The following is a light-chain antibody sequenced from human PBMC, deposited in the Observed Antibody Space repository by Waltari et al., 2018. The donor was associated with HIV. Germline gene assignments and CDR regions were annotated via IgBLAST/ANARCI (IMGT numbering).Light chain of an antibody. CDR1: NSNIGINY. CDR2: WDN. CDR3: AAWDDSLSGRV. V-gene: IGLV1-47*01. J-gene: IGLJ3*02. Sequence: QSVLTQPPSASGTPGQRVTIYCSGSNSNIGINYVYWYQQRPGTAPKLLIYWDNQRPSGVPGRFSGSKSGTSASLAISGLRSEDEADYYCAAWDDSLSGRVFGGGTNLTVL.